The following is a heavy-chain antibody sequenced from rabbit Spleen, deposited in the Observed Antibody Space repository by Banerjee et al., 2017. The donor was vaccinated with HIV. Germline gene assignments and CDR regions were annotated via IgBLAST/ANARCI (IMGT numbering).Heavy chain of an antibody. D-gene: IGHD4-1*01. Sequence: GSTYYAGWVNGRVSISRSTSLNTVTLQMTSLTAADTATYFCARDLTDAIGWNFGWWGQGTLVTVS. CDR3: ARDLTDAIGWNFGW. J-gene: IGHJ3*01. V-gene: IGHV1S47*01. CDR2: GST.